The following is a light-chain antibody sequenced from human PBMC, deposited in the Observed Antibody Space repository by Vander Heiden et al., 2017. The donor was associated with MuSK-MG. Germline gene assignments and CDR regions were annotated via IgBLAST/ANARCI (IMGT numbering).Light chain of an antibody. J-gene: IGLJ2*01. CDR3: QSYDSSNPHVV. Sequence: NFMLTQPHYVSESPGKTVTISCTRRSGSIARNKVQWYKQRPGSSPTPVIYEDNQRPSGVPDRFSGSIDSSSNSAALTISGLKTEDEADYYCQSYDSSNPHVVFGGGTKLTVL. CDR2: EDN. CDR1: SGSIARNK. V-gene: IGLV6-57*01.